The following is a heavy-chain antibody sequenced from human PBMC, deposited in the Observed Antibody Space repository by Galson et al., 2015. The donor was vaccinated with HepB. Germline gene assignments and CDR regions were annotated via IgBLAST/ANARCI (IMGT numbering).Heavy chain of an antibody. J-gene: IGHJ6*02. V-gene: IGHV3-21*01. CDR2: SSRGNSFI. CDR3: ARDLIAAGLDYYAMDV. D-gene: IGHD6-13*01. Sequence: SLRLSGAASKFTFSAYTMNWVRQAPGKGLEWVSSSSRGNSFIYYADAVKGRFTISRDNAKKSLYLQMNSLRAEDTAVYYCARDLIAAGLDYYAMDVWGQGTTVTVSS. CDR1: KFTFSAYT.